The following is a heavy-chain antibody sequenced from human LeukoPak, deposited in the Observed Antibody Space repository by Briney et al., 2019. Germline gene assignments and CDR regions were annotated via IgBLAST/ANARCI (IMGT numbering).Heavy chain of an antibody. CDR1: GYSFTSYW. CDR2: IYPGDSDT. V-gene: IGHV5-51*01. J-gene: IGHJ4*02. D-gene: IGHD3-22*01. Sequence: GESLQTSCKGYGYSFTSYWIGWVRQITGKGLEWMGIIYPGDSDTRYSPSFQGQVTISADKSISTAYLQWSSLKASDTAMYYCARQTYCYDSSGCFLFDYWGQGTLVTVSS. CDR3: ARQTYCYDSSGCFLFDY.